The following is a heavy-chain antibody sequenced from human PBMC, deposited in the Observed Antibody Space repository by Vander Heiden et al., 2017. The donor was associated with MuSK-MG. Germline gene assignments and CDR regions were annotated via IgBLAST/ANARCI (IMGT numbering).Heavy chain of an antibody. Sequence: QVQLVQSGADVNEPGASLSVYCKTSGSSFISNYVHWVRQGPGQGLEWMGWLNPNAGTTNYSPRFQGRVTLTRDMSTSTAFLDLTRLRSDDTAIYYCARDRGIGIVGAIHDYWGQGTLVTVSS. V-gene: IGHV1-2*02. D-gene: IGHD1-26*01. CDR1: GSSFISNY. CDR2: LNPNAGTT. J-gene: IGHJ4*02. CDR3: ARDRGIGIVGAIHDY.